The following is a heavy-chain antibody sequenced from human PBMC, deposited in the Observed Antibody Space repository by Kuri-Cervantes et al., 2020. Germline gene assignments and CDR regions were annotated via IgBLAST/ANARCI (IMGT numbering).Heavy chain of an antibody. V-gene: IGHV4-31*03. D-gene: IGHD3-22*01. CDR1: DAPISSGRYY. CDR3: ARDFSSSGYYYLRVFDY. Sequence: SDILSSPCTVSDAPISSGRYYWSWIRQHPGKVLEWIGYIYYSGSTYYNPSLKSRVTISVDTSKNQFSLKLSSVTAADTAVYYCARDFSSSGYYYLRVFDYWGQGTLVTVSS. CDR2: IYYSGST. J-gene: IGHJ4*02.